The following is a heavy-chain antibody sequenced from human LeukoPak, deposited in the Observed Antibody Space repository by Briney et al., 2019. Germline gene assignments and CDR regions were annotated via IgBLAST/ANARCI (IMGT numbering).Heavy chain of an antibody. V-gene: IGHV3-53*01. J-gene: IGHJ6*03. CDR3: AREAWGSTRYYYYMDV. D-gene: IGHD2-2*01. Sequence: GGSLRLSCAASGFTVSSNYMSWVRQAPGKGLEWVSVIYSGGSTYYADSVKGRFTISRDSSKNTLYLQMNSLRAEDTAVYYCAREAWGSTRYYYYMDVWGKGTTVTVSS. CDR2: IYSGGST. CDR1: GFTVSSNY.